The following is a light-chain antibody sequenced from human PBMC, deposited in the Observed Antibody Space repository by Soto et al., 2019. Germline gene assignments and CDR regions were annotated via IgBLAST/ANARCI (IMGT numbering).Light chain of an antibody. CDR2: QNS. CDR3: QVWDSYSYHVV. Sequence: SYELTQPPSVSVAPGQTATIACGGNIIGTKSVHWYQQKPGQAPLLVVYQNSDRPSGIPERFSGSNSGNTATLTISRVEDGDEADYFCQVWDSYSYHVVFGGGTKVTVL. J-gene: IGLJ2*01. V-gene: IGLV3-21*02. CDR1: IIGTKS.